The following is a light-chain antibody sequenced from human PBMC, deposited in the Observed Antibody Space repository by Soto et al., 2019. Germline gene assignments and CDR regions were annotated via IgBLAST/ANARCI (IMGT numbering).Light chain of an antibody. Sequence: QSVLTQPASVSGSPGQSITISCTGTSCDVGSYKYVSWYQQHPGKAPKLMIYDVSNRPSGVSNRFSGSKSGNTASLTISGLRAEDEADYYCCSYAGSITFYVFGTGTKVTVL. CDR1: SCDVGSYKY. CDR3: CSYAGSITFYV. CDR2: DVS. J-gene: IGLJ1*01. V-gene: IGLV2-14*03.